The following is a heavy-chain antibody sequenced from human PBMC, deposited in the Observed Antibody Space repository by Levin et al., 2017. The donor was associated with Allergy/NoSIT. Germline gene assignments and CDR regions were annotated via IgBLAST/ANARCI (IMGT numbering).Heavy chain of an antibody. CDR2: IYNSGST. J-gene: IGHJ5*02. Sequence: SETLSLTCTVSGGSISSYYWSWIRQPPGKGLEWIGYIYNSGSTNYNPSLKSRVTISVDTSKNQFSLKLNSVTAADTAVYYGARTVDCSGGSCYHSSWFDHWGQGTLVTVSS. V-gene: IGHV4-59*08. D-gene: IGHD2-15*01. CDR1: GGSISSYY. CDR3: ARTVDCSGGSCYHSSWFDH.